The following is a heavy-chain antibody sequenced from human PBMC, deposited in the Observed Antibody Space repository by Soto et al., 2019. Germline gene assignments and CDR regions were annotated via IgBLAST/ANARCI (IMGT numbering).Heavy chain of an antibody. CDR1: GGTFSSYA. CDR3: ASARYCSSTSCYTGDYYYYYGMDV. Sequence: ASVKVSCKASGGTFSSYAISWVRQAPGQGREWMGGIIPIFGTANYAQKFQGRVTITADKSTSTAYMELSSLRSEDTAVYYCASARYCSSTSCYTGDYYYYYGMDVWGQGXTVTVSS. CDR2: IIPIFGTA. J-gene: IGHJ6*02. V-gene: IGHV1-69*06. D-gene: IGHD2-2*02.